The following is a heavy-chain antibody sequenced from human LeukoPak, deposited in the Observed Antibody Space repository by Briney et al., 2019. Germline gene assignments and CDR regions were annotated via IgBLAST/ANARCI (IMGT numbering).Heavy chain of an antibody. CDR2: IYHSGST. CDR3: ARDAGYSSSSSNFDY. V-gene: IGHV4-38-2*02. J-gene: IGHJ4*02. CDR1: DYSISSGYY. Sequence: SETLSLTCTVSDYSISSGYYWGWIRQPPAKGLEWMGSIYHSGSTYYNPSLKSRVTISVDTSKNQLSRKLSSVAAADTAVYYCARDAGYSSSSSNFDYWGQGVLVTVSS. D-gene: IGHD6-6*01.